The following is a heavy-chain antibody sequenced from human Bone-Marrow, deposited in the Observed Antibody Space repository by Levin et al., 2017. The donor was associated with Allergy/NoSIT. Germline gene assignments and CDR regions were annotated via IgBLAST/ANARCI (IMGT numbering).Heavy chain of an antibody. CDR1: GASITSGDHY. D-gene: IGHD3-10*01. CDR2: LYYSGST. CDR3: ASLSYYYGAGTHPDEDY. V-gene: IGHV4-30-4*01. Sequence: TPSETLSLTCSVSGASITSGDHYWSWIRQSPGTGLEWIGYLYYSGSTYYNPSLMTRITISLDPSKNHFSLKLRSVTVADTAVYYCASLSYYYGAGTHPDEDYWGQGALVIVSS. J-gene: IGHJ4*02.